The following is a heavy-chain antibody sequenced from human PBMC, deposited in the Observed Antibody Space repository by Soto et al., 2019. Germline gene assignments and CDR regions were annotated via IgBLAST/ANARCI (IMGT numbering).Heavy chain of an antibody. V-gene: IGHV4-59*08. CDR2: IYYSGST. J-gene: IGHJ6*02. CDR3: AKTAAGHYYYGMDV. D-gene: IGHD6-13*01. Sequence: QVQLQESGPGLVKPSETLSLTCTVSGGSISSYYWSWIRQPPGKGLEWIGYIYYSGSTNYNPSLKSRVTISVDTSKNQFSLKLSSVTAADTAVYYCAKTAAGHYYYGMDVWGQGTTVTVSS. CDR1: GGSISSYY.